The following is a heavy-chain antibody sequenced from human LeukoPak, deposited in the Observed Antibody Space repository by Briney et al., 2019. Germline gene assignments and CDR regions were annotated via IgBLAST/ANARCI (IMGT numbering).Heavy chain of an antibody. CDR2: ISSSSSYI. CDR1: GFTFSSYS. J-gene: IGHJ4*02. Sequence: PGGSLRLSCAASGFTFSSYSMNWVRQAPGKGLEWVSSISSSSSYIYYADSVKGRFTISRDNAKNSLYLQMNSLRAEDTAVYYCARDVGWGFGGVIDSDYYFDYWGQGTLVTVSS. V-gene: IGHV3-21*01. CDR3: ARDVGWGFGGVIDSDYYFDY. D-gene: IGHD3-16*02.